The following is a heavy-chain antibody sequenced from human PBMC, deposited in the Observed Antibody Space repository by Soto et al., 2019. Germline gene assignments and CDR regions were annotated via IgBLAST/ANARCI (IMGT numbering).Heavy chain of an antibody. J-gene: IGHJ4*02. Sequence: GGSLRLSCAASEFTFSSYGLHWVRQAPGKGLEWLAVVSSDGNHQFYADSVKGRFTISRDNSKNTLYLQMNSLTGEDTAVYYCAKDETWYSPGPSDYWGQGSLVTVSS. CDR2: VSSDGNHQ. CDR1: EFTFSSYG. V-gene: IGHV3-30*18. CDR3: AKDETWYSPGPSDY. D-gene: IGHD1-26*01.